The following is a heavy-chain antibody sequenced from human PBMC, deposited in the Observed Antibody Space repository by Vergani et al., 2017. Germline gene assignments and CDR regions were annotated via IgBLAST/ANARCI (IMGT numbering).Heavy chain of an antibody. J-gene: IGHJ5*02. Sequence: QVQLQESGPGLVKSSETLSLTCSVSFDSIRNFYCNWIRQPPGKGLEWIGSIHYRENTNYNPSLKTRVTISVDTSKNQFSLTLTSVTAADTAVYYCASDTHSGQRADRWGQGILVTVTS. CDR1: FDSIRNFY. D-gene: IGHD6-19*01. CDR3: ASDTHSGQRADR. V-gene: IGHV4-59*01. CDR2: IHYRENT.